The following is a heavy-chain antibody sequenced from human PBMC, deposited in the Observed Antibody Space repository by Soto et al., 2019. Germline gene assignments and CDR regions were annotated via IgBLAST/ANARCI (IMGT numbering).Heavy chain of an antibody. CDR2: IYGGGTK. D-gene: IGHD6-19*01. V-gene: IGHV3-53*01. CDR1: GFTVSSKY. Sequence: EVQLVESGGGLIQPGGSLRLSCAASGFTVSSKYMTWVRQAQGKGLEWVSVIYGGGTKYYADSVKGRFTISRDNSKNTLYLQVNSLRAEDTAVYYCVQTTGWPGFDFWGQGTLVTVSS. J-gene: IGHJ4*02. CDR3: VQTTGWPGFDF.